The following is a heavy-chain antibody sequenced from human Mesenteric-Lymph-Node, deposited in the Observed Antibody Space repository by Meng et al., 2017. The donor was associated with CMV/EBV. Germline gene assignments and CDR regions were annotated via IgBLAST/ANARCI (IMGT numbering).Heavy chain of an antibody. CDR2: IYSGGST. CDR1: GFTVGSNY. V-gene: IGHV3-53*01. Sequence: GGSLRLSCAASGFTVGSNYMSWVRQAPGKGLEWVSVIYSGGSTYYADSVKGRFTISRDNSKNTLYLQMNSLRAEDTAVYYCAKKDEDSNYGSGSYNYYYYGMDVWGQGTTVTVSS. D-gene: IGHD3-10*01. CDR3: AKKDEDSNYGSGSYNYYYYGMDV. J-gene: IGHJ6*02.